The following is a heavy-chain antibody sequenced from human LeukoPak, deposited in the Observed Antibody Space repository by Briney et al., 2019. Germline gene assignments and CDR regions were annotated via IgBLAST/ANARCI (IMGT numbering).Heavy chain of an antibody. D-gene: IGHD3-16*01. Sequence: GASVKVSCKASGYTFTSYAMHWVRQAPGQRLEWMGWINAGNGNTKYSQEFQGRVTMTRDTSISTAYMELSRLRSDDTAVYYCARDGRFALARVGNWFDPWGQGTLVTVSS. V-gene: IGHV1-3*01. CDR2: INAGNGNT. CDR3: ARDGRFALARVGNWFDP. J-gene: IGHJ5*02. CDR1: GYTFTSYA.